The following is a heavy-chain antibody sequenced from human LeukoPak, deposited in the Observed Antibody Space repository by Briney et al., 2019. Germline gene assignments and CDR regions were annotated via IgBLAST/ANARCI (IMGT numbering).Heavy chain of an antibody. CDR3: TQGLWFGESYFDY. CDR1: GFTFGDYA. V-gene: IGHV3-49*04. J-gene: IGHJ4*02. CDR2: IRSKAYGGTT. D-gene: IGHD3-10*01. Sequence: GGSLRLSCTASGFTFGDYAMSWVRQAPGRGLEWVGFIRSKAYGGTTEYAASVKGRFTISRDDSKSIAYLQMNSLKTEDTAVYYCTQGLWFGESYFDYWGQGTLVTVSS.